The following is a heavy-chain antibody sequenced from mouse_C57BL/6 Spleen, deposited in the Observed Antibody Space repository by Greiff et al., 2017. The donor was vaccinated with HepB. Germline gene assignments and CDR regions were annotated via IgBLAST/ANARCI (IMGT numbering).Heavy chain of an antibody. CDR1: GFTFSSYA. J-gene: IGHJ1*03. CDR3: ARDRGMVTTYWYFDV. V-gene: IGHV5-4*01. CDR2: ISDGGSYT. Sequence: EVKLMESGGGLVKPGGSLKLSCAASGFTFSSYAMSWVRQTPEKRLEWVATISDGGSYTYYPDNVKGRFTISRDNAKNNLYLQMSHLKSEDTAMYYCARDRGMVTTYWYFDVWGTGTTVTVSS. D-gene: IGHD2-2*01.